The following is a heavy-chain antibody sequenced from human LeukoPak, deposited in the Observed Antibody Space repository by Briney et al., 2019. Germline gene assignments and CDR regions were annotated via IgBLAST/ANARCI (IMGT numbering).Heavy chain of an antibody. Sequence: ASVKVSCKASGYTFTVHYMHWLRQAPGQGFEWMGWIKPDSGATNFAQNFQGRVTMTSDTSINTAYMELSSLTSDDTAMYYCARDHDYGPDYWGQGTLVTVSA. J-gene: IGHJ4*02. V-gene: IGHV1-2*02. CDR2: IKPDSGAT. CDR3: ARDHDYGPDY. CDR1: GYTFTVHY. D-gene: IGHD4/OR15-4a*01.